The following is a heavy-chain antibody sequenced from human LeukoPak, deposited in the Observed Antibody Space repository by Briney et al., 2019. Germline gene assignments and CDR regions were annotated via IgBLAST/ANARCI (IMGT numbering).Heavy chain of an antibody. J-gene: IGHJ3*02. CDR3: ARDRDGDSTLVRGVPDAFDI. CDR2: ISAYNGNL. V-gene: IGHV1-18*01. CDR1: GYLFSSFG. Sequence: GASVKVSCKASGYLFSSFGISWVRQAPGQGLEWMGWISAYNGNLNYAQKFQGRVTMTADTLTTTAYMELRSLRFDDTAVYFCARDRDGDSTLVRGVPDAFDIWGQGTMVTVSS. D-gene: IGHD3-10*01.